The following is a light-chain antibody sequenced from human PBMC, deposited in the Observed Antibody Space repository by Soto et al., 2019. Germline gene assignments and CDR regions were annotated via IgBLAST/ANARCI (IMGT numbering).Light chain of an antibody. Sequence: QSVLTQSPSASASLGASVKLTCTLSSGHSNFAIAWYQQQPDKGPRYLMKLNSDGSHTKGDGIPDRFSGSSSGAERYLTISNLQSEDEADYYCQTWGAGIHVVFGGGTKLTVL. CDR3: QTWGAGIHVV. CDR1: SGHSNFA. J-gene: IGLJ2*01. V-gene: IGLV4-69*01. CDR2: LNSDGSH.